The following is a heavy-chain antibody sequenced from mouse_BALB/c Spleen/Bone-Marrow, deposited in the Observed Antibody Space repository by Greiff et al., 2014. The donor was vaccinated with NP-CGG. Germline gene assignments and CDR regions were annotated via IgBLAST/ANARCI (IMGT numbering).Heavy chain of an antibody. V-gene: IGHV14-3*02. CDR3: ASYRYAWYFDV. CDR1: GFNIKDTY. D-gene: IGHD2-14*01. J-gene: IGHJ1*01. CDR2: IDPANGNT. Sequence: EVQLQQSGAELVKPGASVKLSCTASGFNIKDTYMHWVKQRPEQGLEWIGRIDPANGNTKYDPKFQGKATITADTSSNTAYLQLSSLTSEDTAVYYCASYRYAWYFDVWGAGTTVIVSS.